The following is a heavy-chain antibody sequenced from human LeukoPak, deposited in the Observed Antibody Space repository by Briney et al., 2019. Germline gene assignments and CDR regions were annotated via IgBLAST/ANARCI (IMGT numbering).Heavy chain of an antibody. J-gene: IGHJ4*02. V-gene: IGHV3-21*01. CDR2: ISSSSSYI. Sequence: PGGSLRLSCAASGFTFSSYSMNRVRQAPGKGLEWVSSISSSSSYIYYADSVKGRFTISRDNAKNSLYLQMNSLRAEDTAVYYCARADRGLLDYWGQGTLVTVSS. CDR3: ARADRGLLDY. D-gene: IGHD3-10*01. CDR1: GFTFSSYS.